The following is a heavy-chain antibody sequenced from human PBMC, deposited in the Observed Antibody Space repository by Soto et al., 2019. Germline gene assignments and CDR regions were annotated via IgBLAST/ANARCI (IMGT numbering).Heavy chain of an antibody. CDR2: INHFGSP. Sequence: QVQLHQWGAGLLKPSETLSLTCGVYNGSFMGYYWTWVRQPPGKGLEWIGDINHFGSPNYNPSLKSRVAISIDTSKHQFSLSLRSLTAADTAVYYCASLNGGRFLDKGDYWGQGILVTVSS. CDR3: ASLNGGRFLDKGDY. CDR1: NGSFMGYY. J-gene: IGHJ4*02. V-gene: IGHV4-34*01. D-gene: IGHD3-3*01.